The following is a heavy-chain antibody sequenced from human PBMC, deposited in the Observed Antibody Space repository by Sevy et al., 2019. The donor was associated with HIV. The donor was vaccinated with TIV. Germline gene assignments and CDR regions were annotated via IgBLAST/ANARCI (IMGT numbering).Heavy chain of an antibody. CDR1: GGSISSSTYY. CDR2: VFHSGST. Sequence: SETLSLTCSVSGGSISSSTYYWGRVRQPPGQGLEWIGSVFHSGSTYYNPSLKSRVNMSVDTSTNQFSLKPTSVTAADTAVYYCARRGASVTTLYGNWFDPWGQGTLVTVSS. D-gene: IGHD4-17*01. J-gene: IGHJ5*02. CDR3: ARRGASVTTLYGNWFDP. V-gene: IGHV4-39*01.